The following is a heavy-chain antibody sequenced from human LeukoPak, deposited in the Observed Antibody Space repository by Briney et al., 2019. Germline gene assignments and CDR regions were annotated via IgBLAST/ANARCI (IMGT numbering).Heavy chain of an antibody. CDR3: ARGVLRELLNFDY. V-gene: IGHV4-30-4*01. CDR2: IYYSGST. CDR1: GGSISSGDYY. Sequence: SQTLSLTCTVSGGSISSGDYYWSWIRRPPGKGLEWIGYIYYSGSTYYNPSLKSRVTISVDTSKNQFSLKLSSVTAADTAVYYCARGVLRELLNFDYWGQGTLVTVSS. J-gene: IGHJ4*02. D-gene: IGHD1-26*01.